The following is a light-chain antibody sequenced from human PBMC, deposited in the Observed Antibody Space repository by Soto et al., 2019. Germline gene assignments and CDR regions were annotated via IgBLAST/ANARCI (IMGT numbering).Light chain of an antibody. CDR3: QQYGSSLLT. CDR1: QSVNSSY. J-gene: IGKJ4*01. Sequence: EMVLTQSPGTPSLSPGERATLSCRASQSVNSSYLAWYQQKPGQAPRLLIYGASSRATGIPDRFSGSGSGTDFTLTISRLEPEDFAVYYCQQYGSSLLTFGGGTKVEIK. V-gene: IGKV3-20*01. CDR2: GAS.